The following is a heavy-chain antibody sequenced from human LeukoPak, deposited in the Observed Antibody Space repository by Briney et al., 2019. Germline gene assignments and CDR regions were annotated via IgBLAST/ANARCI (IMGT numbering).Heavy chain of an antibody. V-gene: IGHV1-69*13. D-gene: IGHD6-19*01. CDR1: GGTFSSYA. Sequence: ASVKVSCKASGGTFSSYAISWVRQAPGQGLEWMGGIIPIFGTANYAQKFQGRVTITADESTSTAYMELSSLRSEDTAVYYCASRDGGWKYYYYYYYMDVWGKGTTVTISS. CDR3: ASRDGGWKYYYYYYYMDV. CDR2: IIPIFGTA. J-gene: IGHJ6*03.